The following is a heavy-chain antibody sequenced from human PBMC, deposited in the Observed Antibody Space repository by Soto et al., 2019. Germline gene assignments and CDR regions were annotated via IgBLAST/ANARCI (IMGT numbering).Heavy chain of an antibody. CDR1: GDSISNLDYL. V-gene: IGHV4-30-4*01. D-gene: IGHD7-27*01. CDR3: ARGRYCLTGRCFPNWFDS. Sequence: SETLSLTCSVSGDSISNLDYLWAWIRQPPGQALEYIGYIYKSATTYYNPSFESRVAISVDTSKSQLSLNVTSVTAADTAVYFCARGRYCLTGRCFPNWFDSWGQGALVTVSS. CDR2: IYKSATT. J-gene: IGHJ5*01.